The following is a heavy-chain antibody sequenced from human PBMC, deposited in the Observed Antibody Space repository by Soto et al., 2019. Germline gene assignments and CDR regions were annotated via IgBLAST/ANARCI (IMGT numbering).Heavy chain of an antibody. CDR1: GGSINSFY. V-gene: IGHV4-59*08. CDR2: FYYSGNT. J-gene: IGHJ3*02. D-gene: IGHD6-19*01. CDR3: ARSIAVDAFDI. Sequence: QVQLQESGPGLVKPSETLSLTCTVSGGSINSFYWSWIRQPPGQGLEWIGYFYYSGNTYYIPSLTSRVTISVDASKNHLYLRLTSVTAADTAVYYCARSIAVDAFDIWGQGTMVTVSS.